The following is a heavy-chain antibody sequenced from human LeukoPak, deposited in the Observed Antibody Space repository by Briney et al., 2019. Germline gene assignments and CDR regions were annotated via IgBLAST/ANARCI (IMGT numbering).Heavy chain of an antibody. Sequence: SENLSLTCTVSGGSISSPSYYWGWIRQSPGKGLEWIASIYYSGNTYYNPSLKSRITISIDTSKNQFSLKLSSVTAADTAVYYCARGGGSGWYSSENWFDPWGQGTLVTVSS. CDR2: IYYSGNT. CDR3: ARGGGSGWYSSENWFDP. V-gene: IGHV4-39*07. D-gene: IGHD6-19*01. CDR1: GGSISSPSYY. J-gene: IGHJ5*02.